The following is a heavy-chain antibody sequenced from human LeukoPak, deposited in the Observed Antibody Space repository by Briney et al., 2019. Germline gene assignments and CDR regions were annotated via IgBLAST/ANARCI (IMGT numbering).Heavy chain of an antibody. Sequence: ASVVVSCKTSGHMFTGFFIHWVRQAPGQGLEWMGHVSPNNGGTSYAQRFQGRVNMTSDTSTRTAYLQLSGLRFDDTAVYYCASLLWFGDFDYWGQGTPVTVSS. CDR1: GHMFTGFF. J-gene: IGHJ4*02. D-gene: IGHD3-10*01. CDR2: VSPNNGGT. V-gene: IGHV1-2*06. CDR3: ASLLWFGDFDY.